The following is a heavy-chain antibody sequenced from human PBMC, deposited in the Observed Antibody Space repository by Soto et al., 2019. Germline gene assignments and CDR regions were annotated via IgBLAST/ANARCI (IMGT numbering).Heavy chain of an antibody. CDR2: IGADGTHK. CDR3: ARDVRVGEPDYFDD. CDR1: GFIIPCCA. Sequence: QVRLVESGGGVVQPGRSLRLSCAASGFIIPCCAIHWIRQSPGKGLEWVAVIGADGTHKYYGDSVQGRFTISRDTSQNMVFLQMDSLIAEDTALYYCARDVRVGEPDYFDDWVQGTLVSVSS. V-gene: IGHV3-30*01. D-gene: IGHD1-26*01. J-gene: IGHJ4*02.